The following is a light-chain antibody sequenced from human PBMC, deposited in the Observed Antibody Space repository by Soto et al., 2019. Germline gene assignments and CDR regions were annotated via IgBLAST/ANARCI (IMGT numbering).Light chain of an antibody. V-gene: IGKV1-39*01. CDR3: QQSFITPPLT. J-gene: IGKJ4*01. CDR2: GAS. Sequence: DIQMTQSPSSLSASIGDRITITCRASQSISTYLNWYQQKPGKAPTLLIYGASTLQNGVPSRFSGSGSATDFTLTISSLQPEDFATYYCQQSFITPPLTFGGGTKVEIK. CDR1: QSISTY.